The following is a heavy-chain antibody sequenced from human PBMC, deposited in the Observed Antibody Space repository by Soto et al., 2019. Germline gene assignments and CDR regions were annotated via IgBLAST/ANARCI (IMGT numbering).Heavy chain of an antibody. V-gene: IGHV3-48*01. J-gene: IGHJ3*02. D-gene: IGHD1-1*01. CDR3: ARATIGVLYHWNDLYAFDI. Sequence: GGSLRLSCAASGFTFSSYSMNWVRQAPGKGLEWVSYISSSSSTIYYADSVKGRFTISRDNAKNSLYLQMNSLRAEDTAVYYCARATIGVLYHWNDLYAFDIWGQGTMVTVSS. CDR2: ISSSSSTI. CDR1: GFTFSSYS.